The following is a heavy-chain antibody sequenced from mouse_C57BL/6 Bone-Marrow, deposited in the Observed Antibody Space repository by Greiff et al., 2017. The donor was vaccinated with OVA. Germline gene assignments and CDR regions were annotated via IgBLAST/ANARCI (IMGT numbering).Heavy chain of an antibody. J-gene: IGHJ3*01. D-gene: IGHD2-1*01. Sequence: EVKLQESGGDLVKPGGSLKLSCAASGFTFSSYGMSWVRQTPDKRLEWVATISSGGSYTYYPDSVKGRFTISRDNAKNTLYLQMSSLKSEDTAMYYCARPYGNRAWFAYWGQGTLVTVSA. CDR1: GFTFSSYG. CDR3: ARPYGNRAWFAY. CDR2: ISSGGSYT. V-gene: IGHV5-6*01.